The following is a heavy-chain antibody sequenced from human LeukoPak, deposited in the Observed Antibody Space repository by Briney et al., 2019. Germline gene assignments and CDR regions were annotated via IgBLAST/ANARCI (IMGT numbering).Heavy chain of an antibody. CDR3: ARGYSSSWRTIDY. Sequence: PSETLTLTCAVYGWTFSGYYWSWIRQPPGKGLEWIGEINHSGSTNSNPSLKSRVTISVDTFKNQFSLKLSSVTAADTPVYYCARGYSSSWRTIDYWGQGTLVTVSS. CDR2: INHSGST. J-gene: IGHJ4*02. CDR1: GWTFSGYY. D-gene: IGHD6-13*01. V-gene: IGHV4-34*01.